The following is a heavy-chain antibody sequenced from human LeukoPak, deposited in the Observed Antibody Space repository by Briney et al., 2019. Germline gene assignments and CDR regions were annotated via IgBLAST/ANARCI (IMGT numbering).Heavy chain of an antibody. D-gene: IGHD3-22*01. J-gene: IGHJ4*02. V-gene: IGHV4-38-2*02. CDR3: AREGTLYYDSSGYNDY. Sequence: PSETLSLTCTVSGGSISSYYWTWIRQPPGKGLEWIGSIYHSGSTYYNPSLKSRVTISVDTSKNQFSLKLSSVTAADTAVYYCAREGTLYYDSSGYNDYWGQGTLVTVSS. CDR1: GGSISSYY. CDR2: IYHSGST.